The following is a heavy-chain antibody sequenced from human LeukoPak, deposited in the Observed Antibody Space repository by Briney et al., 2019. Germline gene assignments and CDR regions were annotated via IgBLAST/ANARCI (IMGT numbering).Heavy chain of an antibody. CDR3: ARQGAYSSAIGMGY. J-gene: IGHJ4*02. D-gene: IGHD6-19*01. Sequence: ASVKVSCTASGYTFTGYYMYWVRQAPGQGLEWMGMINPSGGGTSYAQKFQGRVTMTRDTSTRTVYMEVSSLKPEDTAVYYCARQGAYSSAIGMGYWGQGTLVTVSS. CDR2: INPSGGGT. V-gene: IGHV1-46*01. CDR1: GYTFTGYY.